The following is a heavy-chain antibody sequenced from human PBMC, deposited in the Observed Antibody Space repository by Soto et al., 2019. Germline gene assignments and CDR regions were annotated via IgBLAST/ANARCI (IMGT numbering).Heavy chain of an antibody. J-gene: IGHJ6*02. D-gene: IGHD6-19*01. V-gene: IGHV4-34*01. CDR2: INHSGST. Sequence: QVQLQQWGAGLLKPSETLSLTCAVYGGSFSGYYWSWIRQPPGKGLEWIGEINHSGSTNYNPSLKSRVTLSVDTSKNQFSLTLSSVTAADTAVYYCARPTRQWLGLRYYYGMDVWGQGTTVTVSS. CDR3: ARPTRQWLGLRYYYGMDV. CDR1: GGSFSGYY.